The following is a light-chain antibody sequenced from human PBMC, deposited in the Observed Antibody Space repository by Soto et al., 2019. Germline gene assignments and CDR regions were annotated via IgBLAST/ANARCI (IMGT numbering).Light chain of an antibody. Sequence: DIQMTQSPSSLSASVGNRVSITCRASQGINNYLAWYQQKPGKVPKVLIYAASTLQPGVPSRFSGSGSGTDFTLTINSRQPDDIATYYCQNYYSDPITFGQGTRLEIK. CDR1: QGINNY. CDR3: QNYYSDPIT. CDR2: AAS. V-gene: IGKV1-27*01. J-gene: IGKJ5*01.